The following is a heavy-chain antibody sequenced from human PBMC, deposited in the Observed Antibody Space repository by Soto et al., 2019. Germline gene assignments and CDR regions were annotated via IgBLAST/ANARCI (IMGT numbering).Heavy chain of an antibody. CDR3: ARDLDSSGYRNPEYYFDY. D-gene: IGHD3-22*01. J-gene: IGHJ4*02. CDR1: GFTFSSYS. V-gene: IGHV3-21*01. CDR2: ISSSSSYI. Sequence: KPGGSLRLSCAASGFTFSSYSMNWVRQAPGKGLEWVSSISSSSSYIYYADSVKGRFTISRDNAKNSLYLQMNSLRAEDTAVYYCARDLDSSGYRNPEYYFDYWGQGTLVTVSS.